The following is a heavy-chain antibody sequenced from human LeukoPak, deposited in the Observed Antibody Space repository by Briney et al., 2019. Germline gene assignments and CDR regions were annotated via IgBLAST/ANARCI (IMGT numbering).Heavy chain of an antibody. V-gene: IGHV3-66*01. J-gene: IGHJ4*02. CDR2: IYSGGST. CDR1: GFTVSSNY. Sequence: GGSLRLSCAASGFTVSSNYMSWVRQAPGKGLEWVSVIYSGGSTYYADSVKGGFTISRDNSKNTLYLQMNSLRAEDTAVYYCARARTPIYYDSSGYYWYFDYWGQGTLVTVSS. D-gene: IGHD3-22*01. CDR3: ARARTPIYYDSSGYYWYFDY.